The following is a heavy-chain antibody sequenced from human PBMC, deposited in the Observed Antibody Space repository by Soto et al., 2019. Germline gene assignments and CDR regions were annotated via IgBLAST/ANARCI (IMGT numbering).Heavy chain of an antibody. D-gene: IGHD5-18*01. J-gene: IGHJ4*02. CDR2: ISSSSSYI. CDR3: ARVRGYSYGSLAY. Sequence: PGGSLRLSCAASGFTFSSYSMNWVRQAPGKGLEWVSSISSSSSYIYYADSVKGRFTISRDNAKNSLYLQMNSLRAEDTAVYYCARVRGYSYGSLAYWGQGTLVTVSS. V-gene: IGHV3-21*01. CDR1: GFTFSSYS.